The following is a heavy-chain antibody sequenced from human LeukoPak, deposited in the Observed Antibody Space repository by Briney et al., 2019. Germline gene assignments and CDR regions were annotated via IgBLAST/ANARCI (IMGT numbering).Heavy chain of an antibody. J-gene: IGHJ4*01. CDR1: GYTFSCYC. D-gene: IGHD1-26*01. V-gene: IGHV3-7*01. CDR3: ARDLRWELLSYNQ. Sequence: GGSVRLSRAASGYTFSCYCMSWIRQAPGKGLEWVANIKQDGSEKYYVDSVKGRFTISRDNAKNSLYLQMNSLRPGYTAVYCRARDLRWELLSYNQRDQGNLIPVSS. CDR2: IKQDGSEK.